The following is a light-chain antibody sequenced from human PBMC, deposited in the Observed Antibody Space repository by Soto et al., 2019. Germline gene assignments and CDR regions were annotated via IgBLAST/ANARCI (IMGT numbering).Light chain of an antibody. CDR2: AAS. Sequence: DIQMTQSPSSLSATVGDRVTITCRASQDISSYLAWHQQKPGKVPKLLIYAASTLQPGVPSRFSGSGSGTDFTITISSLQPEDVATYYCQKYNCASPETFGPGNKVAIK. J-gene: IGKJ3*01. CDR3: QKYNCASPET. V-gene: IGKV1-27*01. CDR1: QDISSY.